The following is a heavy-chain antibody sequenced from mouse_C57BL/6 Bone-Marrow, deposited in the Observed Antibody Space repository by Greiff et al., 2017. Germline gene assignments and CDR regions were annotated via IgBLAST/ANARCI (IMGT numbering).Heavy chain of an antibody. CDR2: IDPEDGET. CDR3: TRTLIYCDTNY. V-gene: IGHV14-2*01. CDR1: GFNFKDYY. Sequence: EVQRVESGAELVKPGASVTLSCTASGFNFKDYYIHWVKQRTEQGLEWIGRIDPEDGETKYAPKFQDKATLTADTSSNTAYLQLSSLTSEDSAVYYCTRTLIYCDTNYWGQGTTLTVSS. J-gene: IGHJ2*01. D-gene: IGHD1-1*01.